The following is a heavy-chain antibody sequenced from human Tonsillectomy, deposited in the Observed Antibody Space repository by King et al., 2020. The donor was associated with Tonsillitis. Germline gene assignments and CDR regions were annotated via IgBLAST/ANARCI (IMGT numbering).Heavy chain of an antibody. Sequence: VQLVESGGGLVQPGGSLRLSCAASGFTFSSYAITGVLQAPGKGLEWVSVISGSGGSTYYADSVKGRCPLSREQSKNTLSLQMNSLGAEDTAVDYCAKDRYCSSTSCYTGGFDYWGQGTLVTVSS. CDR3: AKDRYCSSTSCYTGGFDY. CDR1: GFTFSSYA. V-gene: IGHV3-23*04. CDR2: ISGSGGST. J-gene: IGHJ4*02. D-gene: IGHD2-2*02.